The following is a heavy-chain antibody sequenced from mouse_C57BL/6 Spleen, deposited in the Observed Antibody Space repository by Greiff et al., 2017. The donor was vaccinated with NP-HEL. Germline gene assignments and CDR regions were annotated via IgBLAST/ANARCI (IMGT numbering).Heavy chain of an antibody. CDR2: INPNNGGT. CDR3: ARGGWLLYYDAMDY. J-gene: IGHJ4*01. D-gene: IGHD2-3*01. Sequence: VQLQQSGPELVKPGASVKISCKASGYTFTDYYMNWVKQSHGQGLEWIGDINPNNGGTSYNQKFKGKATLTVDKSSSTAYMELRSLTSEDSAVYYAARGGWLLYYDAMDYWGQGTSVTVSS. CDR1: GYTFTDYY. V-gene: IGHV1-26*01.